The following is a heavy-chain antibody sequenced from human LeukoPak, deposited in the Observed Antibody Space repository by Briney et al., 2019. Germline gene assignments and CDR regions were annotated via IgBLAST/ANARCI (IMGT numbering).Heavy chain of an antibody. Sequence: SETLSLTCTVSGGSIRSYYWSWIRQPPRKGLEWIGYIYYSGRTNYNPSLKSRVTISVDTSKTQFSLRLSSVTAADTAVYYCARLGLEADFDWLPYYFDYWGQGTLVTVSS. J-gene: IGHJ4*02. CDR1: GGSIRSYY. D-gene: IGHD3-9*01. CDR2: IYYSGRT. V-gene: IGHV4-59*08. CDR3: ARLGLEADFDWLPYYFDY.